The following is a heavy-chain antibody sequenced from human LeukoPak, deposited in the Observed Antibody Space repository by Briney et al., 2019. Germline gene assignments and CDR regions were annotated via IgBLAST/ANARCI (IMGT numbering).Heavy chain of an antibody. Sequence: PGGSLRLSCAASGFTLSSYSMNWVRQAPGKGLEWVSSISSSSSYIYYADSVKGRFTISRDNAKNSLYLQMNSLRAEDTAVYYCARGLHYYDSSGYYFSSYPYDYWGQGTLVTVSS. CDR1: GFTLSSYS. CDR2: ISSSSSYI. V-gene: IGHV3-21*01. J-gene: IGHJ4*02. D-gene: IGHD3-22*01. CDR3: ARGLHYYDSSGYYFSSYPYDY.